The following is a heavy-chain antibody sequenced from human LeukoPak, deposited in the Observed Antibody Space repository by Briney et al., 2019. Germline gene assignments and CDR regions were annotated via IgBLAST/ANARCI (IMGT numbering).Heavy chain of an antibody. D-gene: IGHD2-8*02. CDR3: AGHHPRNTVDF. J-gene: IGHJ4*02. CDR1: GGSISSYY. Sequence: SETLSLTCTVSGGSISSYYWSWIRQPPGKGLEWIAYISDIGSINHNPSLKSRVTISLDTSKNQFSLKLSSVTVADTAVYYCAGHHPRNTVDFWGQGTLVTVSS. CDR2: ISDIGSI. V-gene: IGHV4-59*08.